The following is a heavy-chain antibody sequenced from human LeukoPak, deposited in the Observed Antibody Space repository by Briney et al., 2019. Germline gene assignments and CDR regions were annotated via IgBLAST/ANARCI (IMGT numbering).Heavy chain of an antibody. J-gene: IGHJ6*03. V-gene: IGHV4-38-2*02. CDR2: IYHSGST. CDR3: ARGGRDTSEYYDFWSGSNRLYYYYYMDV. D-gene: IGHD3-3*01. CDR1: GYSSSSGYY. Sequence: SETLSLTCTVSGYSSSSGYYWGWIRQPPGKGLGWIGSIYHSGSTYYNPSLKTRVTISVDTSKNQFSLKLSSVTAAVTAVYYCARGGRDTSEYYDFWSGSNRLYYYYYMDVWGKGTTVTVSS.